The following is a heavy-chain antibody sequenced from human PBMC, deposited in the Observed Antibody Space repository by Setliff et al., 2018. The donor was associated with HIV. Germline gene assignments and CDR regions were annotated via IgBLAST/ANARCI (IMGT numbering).Heavy chain of an antibody. V-gene: IGHV3-15*01. CDR1: GFTFSNAW. Sequence: GGSLRLSCTASGFTFSNAWMTWVRQAPGKGLEWVGRIKSKTDGGTIDYAAPVKGRFTISRDDAKNTLFLQMNSLKIDDTAVYYCTMPLRDYLWGTYHHRPGDYWGQGTLVTVSS. CDR2: IKSKTDGGTI. D-gene: IGHD3-16*02. CDR3: TMPLRDYLWGTYHHRPGDY. J-gene: IGHJ4*02.